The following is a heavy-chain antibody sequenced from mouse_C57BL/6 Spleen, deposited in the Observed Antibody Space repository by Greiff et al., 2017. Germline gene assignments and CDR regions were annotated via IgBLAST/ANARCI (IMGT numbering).Heavy chain of an antibody. CDR3: AREGLWAMDY. V-gene: IGHV1-72*01. D-gene: IGHD1-1*02. CDR1: GYTFTSYW. J-gene: IGHJ4*01. Sequence: QVQLQQPGAELVKPGASVKLSCKASGYTFTSYWMHWVKQRPGRGLEWIGRIDPYSGGTKYNEKFKSKATLTVDKPSSTAYMQLSSLTSEDSAVYYSAREGLWAMDYWGQGTSVTVSS. CDR2: IDPYSGGT.